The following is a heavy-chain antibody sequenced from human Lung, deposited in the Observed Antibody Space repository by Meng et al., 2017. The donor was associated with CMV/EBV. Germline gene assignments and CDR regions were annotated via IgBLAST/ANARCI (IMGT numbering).Heavy chain of an antibody. V-gene: IGHV3-21*01. Sequence: GESXKISCAASGFTFSSYSMSWVRQAPGKGLEWVSSITNGKNYIYYADSVKGRFTISRDNAKNSLYLQMNSLRAEDTAVYYCARDWGLRPADIDYWGQGTRVTVSS. D-gene: IGHD2-21*02. J-gene: IGHJ4*02. CDR1: GFTFSSYS. CDR2: ITNGKNYI. CDR3: ARDWGLRPADIDY.